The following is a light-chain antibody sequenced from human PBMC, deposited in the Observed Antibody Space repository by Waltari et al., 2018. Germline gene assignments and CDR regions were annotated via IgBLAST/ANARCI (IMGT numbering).Light chain of an antibody. CDR1: SSDGGGYNY. Sequence: ALTQPASVSGSPGQSITISCTGSSSDGGGYNYVSWYQQHPGKAPKLMIFDVNNRASGVSNRFSGSKSGNTASLTISGLQVEDEAEYYCCSFTRSSTWVFGGGTKLTVL. CDR3: CSFTRSSTWV. V-gene: IGLV2-14*03. J-gene: IGLJ3*02. CDR2: DVN.